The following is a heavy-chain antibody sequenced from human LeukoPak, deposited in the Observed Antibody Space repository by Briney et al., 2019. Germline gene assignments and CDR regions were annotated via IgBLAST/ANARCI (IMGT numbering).Heavy chain of an antibody. CDR3: AREDCSSTSCYSPGMDY. CDR2: INPSGGST. V-gene: IGHV1-46*03. J-gene: IGHJ4*02. CDR1: GYTFTSYY. D-gene: IGHD2-2*01. Sequence: GASVKVSCKASGYTFTSYYMHWVRQAPGQGLEWMGKINPSGGSTSYAQKFQGRVTMTRDTSTSTVYMELSSLRSEDTAVYYCAREDCSSTSCYSPGMDYWGQGTLVTVSS.